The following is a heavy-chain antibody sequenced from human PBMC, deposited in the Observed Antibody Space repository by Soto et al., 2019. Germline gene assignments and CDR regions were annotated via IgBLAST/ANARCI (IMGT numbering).Heavy chain of an antibody. CDR2: IYYSGST. CDR3: ARLGYWGLGASPFDY. V-gene: IGHV4-39*01. D-gene: IGHD7-27*01. J-gene: IGHJ4*02. CDR1: GGSISSSSYY. Sequence: QLQLQESGPGLVKPSETLSLTCTVSGGSISSSSYYWGWIRQPPGKGLEWIGSIYYSGSTYYNPSLKSRVTISVETSKNQFSLKLSSVTAADTAVYYCARLGYWGLGASPFDYWGQGTLDTVSP.